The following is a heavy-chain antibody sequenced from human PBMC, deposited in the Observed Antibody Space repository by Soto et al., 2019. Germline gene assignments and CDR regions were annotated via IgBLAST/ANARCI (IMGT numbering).Heavy chain of an antibody. J-gene: IGHJ6*02. D-gene: IGHD6-13*01. CDR3: AKDRDGAAAGPTKFYGMDV. CDR1: GFTFSSYP. V-gene: IGHV3-23*01. Sequence: EVQLLESGGGLVQPGGSRRLPCAASGFTFSSYPMSWVRQAPGKGLEWVSVISGSGDSTYYADSVRGRFTISRDNSKNTLYLQMNSLRAEDTAVYYCAKDRDGAAAGPTKFYGMDVWGQGTTVTVSS. CDR2: ISGSGDST.